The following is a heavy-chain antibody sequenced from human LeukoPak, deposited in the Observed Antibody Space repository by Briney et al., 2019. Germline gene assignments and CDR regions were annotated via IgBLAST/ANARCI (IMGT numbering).Heavy chain of an antibody. CDR1: DYTFVTHG. D-gene: IGHD3-10*01. J-gene: IGHJ4*02. Sequence: ASVKVSCKATDYTFVTHGITWVRQAPGQGLEWMGWISSDNANTKYAQNIQGRVTMTRDTSTSTVYMELRSLRSDDTAIYYCARDQRYGELTYFDYWGQGTLVIVAS. CDR2: ISSDNANT. CDR3: ARDQRYGELTYFDY. V-gene: IGHV1-18*01.